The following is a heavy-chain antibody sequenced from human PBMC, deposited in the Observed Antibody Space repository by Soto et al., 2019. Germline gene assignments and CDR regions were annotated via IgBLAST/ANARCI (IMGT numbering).Heavy chain of an antibody. J-gene: IGHJ6*03. V-gene: IGHV1-69*06. CDR1: GGTFSSYA. Sequence: SVKVSCKASGGTFSSYAISWVRQAPGRGLEWMGGIIPIFGTANYAQKFQGRVTITADKSTSTAYMELRSLRSEDTAVYYCARDRLLWFGEVMYMDVWGKGTTVTV. D-gene: IGHD3-10*01. CDR2: IIPIFGTA. CDR3: ARDRLLWFGEVMYMDV.